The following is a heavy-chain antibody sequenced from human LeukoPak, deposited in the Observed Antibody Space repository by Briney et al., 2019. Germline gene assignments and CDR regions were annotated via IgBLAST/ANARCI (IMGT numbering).Heavy chain of an antibody. J-gene: IGHJ4*02. CDR1: GFTFSSYI. Sequence: GGSLRLSCGASGFTFSSYIMNWVRQAPGKGLAWVSSISSSSYVYYADSVKGRFTLSRANATSSLYLQMNRLRAEDTAAYYCARVWFGDLPYFDYWGQGTLVTVSS. CDR2: ISSSSYV. V-gene: IGHV3-21*01. D-gene: IGHD3-10*01. CDR3: ARVWFGDLPYFDY.